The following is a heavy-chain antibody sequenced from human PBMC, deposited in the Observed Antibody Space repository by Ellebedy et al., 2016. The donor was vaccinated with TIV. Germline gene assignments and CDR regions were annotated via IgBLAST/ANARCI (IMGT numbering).Heavy chain of an antibody. Sequence: SETLSLTCTVSGGSVSSGSYYWSWIRQPPGKGLEWIGYIYYSGSTNYNPSLKSRVTISVDTSKNQFSLKLSSVTAADTAVYYCARDRLGQHPDAFDIWGQGTMVTVSS. J-gene: IGHJ3*02. CDR1: GGSVSSGSYY. D-gene: IGHD6-13*01. CDR2: IYYSGST. CDR3: ARDRLGQHPDAFDI. V-gene: IGHV4-61*01.